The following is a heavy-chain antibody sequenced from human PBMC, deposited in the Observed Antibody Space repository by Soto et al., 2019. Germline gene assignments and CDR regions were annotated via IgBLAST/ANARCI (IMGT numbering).Heavy chain of an antibody. V-gene: IGHV3-48*01. D-gene: IGHD6-19*01. CDR2: ISSSSTI. CDR1: GFTLSTYS. CDR3: ARERGSGWTFDY. J-gene: IGHJ4*02. Sequence: PGGALIVSWAASGFTLSTYSMNWVRQAPGKGLEWVSSISSSSTIYYADSVKGRFTISRDNVQNSLYLQMHSLRAEDTAAYYCARERGSGWTFDYWGQGTLVTVSS.